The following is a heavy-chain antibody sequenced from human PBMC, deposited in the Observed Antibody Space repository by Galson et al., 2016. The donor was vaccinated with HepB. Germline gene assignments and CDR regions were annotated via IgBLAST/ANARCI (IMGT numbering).Heavy chain of an antibody. D-gene: IGHD3-3*01. CDR2: IYPGDSDT. CDR1: GYNCNIYW. CDR3: ARVFWSPHRDRYYYGMDV. J-gene: IGHJ6*02. Sequence: QSGAEVKQPGESLKISCKTSGYNCNIYWIAWVRQMPGTGPVWMGTIYPGDSDTRYSPSFQGQVTISADKAISTAYLQWSSLKASDTAMFYCARVFWSPHRDRYYYGMDVWGQGTTVTVSS. V-gene: IGHV5-51*01.